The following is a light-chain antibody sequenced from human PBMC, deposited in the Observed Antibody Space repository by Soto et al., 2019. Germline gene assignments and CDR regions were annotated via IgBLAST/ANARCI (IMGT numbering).Light chain of an antibody. V-gene: IGLV2-11*01. J-gene: IGLJ1*01. Sequence: QSALTQPRSVSGSPGQSVTISCTGTSSDVGGYNYVSWYQQHPGKAPKLMIYDVSKRPSGVPDRFSGSKAGNTAPLTISGLQAEDDADYYCCSYAGSLYVFGTGTKLTVL. CDR1: SSDVGGYNY. CDR2: DVS. CDR3: CSYAGSLYV.